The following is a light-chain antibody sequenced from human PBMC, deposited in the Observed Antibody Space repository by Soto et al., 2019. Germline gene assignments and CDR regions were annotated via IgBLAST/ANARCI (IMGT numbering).Light chain of an antibody. CDR2: EGS. J-gene: IGLJ2*01. Sequence: QSALTQPASVSGSPGQSITISCTGTSSDVGVYNLVSWYQQHPDKAPKLMIYEGSKRPSGVSTRFSGSKSGNTATLTISGLLAEDEADYYCSPYAGSSILLFGGGTKVTVL. V-gene: IGLV2-23*01. CDR3: SPYAGSSILL. CDR1: SSDVGVYNL.